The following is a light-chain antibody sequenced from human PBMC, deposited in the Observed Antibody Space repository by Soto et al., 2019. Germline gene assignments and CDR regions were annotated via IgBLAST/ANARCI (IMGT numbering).Light chain of an antibody. J-gene: IGKJ1*01. V-gene: IGKV4-1*01. CDR2: WAS. Sequence: DIVMTQSPDSLAVSLGARATTNCKSSQSGLYRSNKKNYLVWYQQKPGQPPKLLISWASTRETGIPARSSASGSGTDYTLTTSSLHAEDLAVYYCEQYYTNPRTFGQGTKVKIK. CDR3: EQYYTNPRT. CDR1: QSGLYRSNKKNY.